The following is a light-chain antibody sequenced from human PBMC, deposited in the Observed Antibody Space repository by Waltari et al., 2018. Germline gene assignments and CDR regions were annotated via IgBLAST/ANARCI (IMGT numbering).Light chain of an antibody. CDR3: QERSDWPPT. CDR2: DVS. Sequence: IVLTQSPATLSLSPGERATLSCRASQSVSSYLAWYQQKPGQAPRLLIYDVSNRATGIPASFSGSGSGTDFTLTISSLEPEDFAVYYCQERSDWPPTFGQGTKLEIK. CDR1: QSVSSY. J-gene: IGKJ2*01. V-gene: IGKV3-11*01.